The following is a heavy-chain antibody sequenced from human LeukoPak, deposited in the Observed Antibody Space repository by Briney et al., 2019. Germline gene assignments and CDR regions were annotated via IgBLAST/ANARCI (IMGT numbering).Heavy chain of an antibody. D-gene: IGHD2-8*02. CDR1: GSISGYY. CDR3: ARQKCTSANCLTKNAFDI. J-gene: IGHJ3*02. Sequence: KTSETLPLTCTVSGSISGYYWSWIRQPPGKGLEWIGFIYISGSTNYNPSLESRVTISVDTSKNQFSLDLSSVTAADTAVYYCARQKCTSANCLTKNAFDIWGQGTMVTVSS. CDR2: IYISGST. V-gene: IGHV4-4*09.